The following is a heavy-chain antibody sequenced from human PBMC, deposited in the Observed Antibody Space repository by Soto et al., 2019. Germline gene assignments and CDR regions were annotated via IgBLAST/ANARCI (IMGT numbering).Heavy chain of an antibody. Sequence: PGGSLRLSCAASGFTFSSYAMSWVRQAPGKGLEWVSAISGSGGSTYYADSVKGRFTISRDNSKNTLYLQMNSLRAEDTAVYYCAAEHYCGGDCYLGNAFDIWGQGTMVTVS. D-gene: IGHD2-21*02. J-gene: IGHJ3*02. V-gene: IGHV3-23*01. CDR1: GFTFSSYA. CDR3: AAEHYCGGDCYLGNAFDI. CDR2: ISGSGGST.